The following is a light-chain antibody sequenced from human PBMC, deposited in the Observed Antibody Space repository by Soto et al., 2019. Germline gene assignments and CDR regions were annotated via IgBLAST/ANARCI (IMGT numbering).Light chain of an antibody. CDR3: SSRTTNNNLV. Sequence: QSALTQPASASGSPGQSITISCTGTSSDVGGYNYVSWYQQHPGKAPKLMISDVTKRPSGVPYRFSGSKSGNTASLTVSGQEAEDDAYYYGSSRTTNNNLVFGGGTKLTVL. J-gene: IGLJ2*01. CDR2: DVT. CDR1: SSDVGGYNY. V-gene: IGLV2-8*01.